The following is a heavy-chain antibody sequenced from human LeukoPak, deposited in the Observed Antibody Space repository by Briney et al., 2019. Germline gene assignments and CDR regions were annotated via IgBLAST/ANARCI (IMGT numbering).Heavy chain of an antibody. V-gene: IGHV3-21*01. Sequence: PGGSLRLSCAASGFTFSSYSINWVRQAPGKGLEWVSSISSSSSYIYYADSVKGRFTISRDNAKNSLYLQMNSLRAEDTAVYYCARGYQLLPFDAFDIWGQGTMVTVSS. J-gene: IGHJ3*02. CDR1: GFTFSSYS. CDR3: ARGYQLLPFDAFDI. D-gene: IGHD2-2*01. CDR2: ISSSSSYI.